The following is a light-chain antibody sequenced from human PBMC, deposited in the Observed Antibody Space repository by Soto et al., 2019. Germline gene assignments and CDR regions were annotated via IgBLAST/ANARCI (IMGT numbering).Light chain of an antibody. J-gene: IGKJ4*01. CDR1: QSIRSSS. Sequence: EIVLTQSPGTLSLSPGERATLSCRASQSIRSSSLAWYHQKPGQAPRLLIYGGSSRATGIPDRFSGGGSGTDFSLTISRLETEDLSVYYCHQYGSPPLTFCGGGKADI. CDR2: GGS. V-gene: IGKV3-20*01. CDR3: HQYGSPPLT.